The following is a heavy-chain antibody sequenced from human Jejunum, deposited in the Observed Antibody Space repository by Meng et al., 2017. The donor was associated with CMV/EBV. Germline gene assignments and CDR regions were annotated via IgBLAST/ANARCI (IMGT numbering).Heavy chain of an antibody. CDR2: IYDTGAT. J-gene: IGHJ4*02. CDR1: GWSLKGYY. CDR3: ARGRFHGAVAGTFDS. Sequence: GWSLKGYYWNWIRQPPGKGLEWIGEIYDTGATNYSPSLRSRVTITMDTSKNQFSLELTSLTAADTAVYYCARGRFHGAVAGTFDSWGQGTLVTVSS. D-gene: IGHD6-19*01. V-gene: IGHV4-34*01.